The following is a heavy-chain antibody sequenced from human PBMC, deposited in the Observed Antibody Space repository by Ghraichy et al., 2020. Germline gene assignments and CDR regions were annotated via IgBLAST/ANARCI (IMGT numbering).Heavy chain of an antibody. D-gene: IGHD2-15*01. CDR3: ARPFCSGGSCDHFDY. CDR2: IYYSGTT. Sequence: SETLSLTCTVSGGSISSSNYYWGWIRQPPGKGLEWNATIYYSGTTYYNPSLKSRVTISVDTYKNQFSLKLSSVTAADTAVYYCARPFCSGGSCDHFDYWGQGTRVTVSS. CDR1: GGSISSSNYY. V-gene: IGHV4-39*01. J-gene: IGHJ4*02.